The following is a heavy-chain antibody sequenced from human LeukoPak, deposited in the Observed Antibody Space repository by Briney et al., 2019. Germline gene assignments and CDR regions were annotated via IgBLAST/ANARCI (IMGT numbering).Heavy chain of an antibody. CDR2: INHSGST. CDR1: GGSLSGYY. J-gene: IGHJ4*02. V-gene: IGHV4-34*01. CDR3: AREGVGRIQLWTRASPVRLYYFDY. Sequence: SETLSLTCAVYGGSLSGYYWSWIRQPPGKGLEWIGEINHSGSTNYNPSLKSRVTISVDTSKNQFSLKLSSVTAADTAVYYCAREGVGRIQLWTRASPVRLYYFDYWGQGTLVTVSS. D-gene: IGHD5-18*01.